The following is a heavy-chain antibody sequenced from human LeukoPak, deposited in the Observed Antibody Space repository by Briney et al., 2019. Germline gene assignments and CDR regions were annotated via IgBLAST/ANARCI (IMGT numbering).Heavy chain of an antibody. CDR1: GGSISSSSYY. V-gene: IGHV4-39*07. D-gene: IGHD3-10*01. Sequence: SETLSLTCTVSGGSISSSSYYWGWIRQPPGKGLEWIGSIYYSGSTYYNPSLKSRVTISVDTSKNQFSLKLSSVTAADTAVYYCARGYGPPDYYYYYMDVWGKGTTVTVSS. CDR3: ARGYGPPDYYYYYMDV. CDR2: IYYSGST. J-gene: IGHJ6*03.